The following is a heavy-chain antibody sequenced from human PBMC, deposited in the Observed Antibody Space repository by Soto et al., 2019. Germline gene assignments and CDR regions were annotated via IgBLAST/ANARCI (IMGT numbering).Heavy chain of an antibody. J-gene: IGHJ4*02. CDR3: ATERKDSSVKGGFDY. D-gene: IGHD3-22*01. CDR1: GFSFSSYG. CDR2: IWYDGSNK. Sequence: QVQLVESGGGVVQPGRSLRLSCAASGFSFSSYGMNWVRQAPGKGLEWVAVIWYDGSNKYYADSVKGRFTISRDNSRNTLYLQMNSLRAEDTAVYYCATERKDSSVKGGFDYWGQGALVTVSS. V-gene: IGHV3-33*01.